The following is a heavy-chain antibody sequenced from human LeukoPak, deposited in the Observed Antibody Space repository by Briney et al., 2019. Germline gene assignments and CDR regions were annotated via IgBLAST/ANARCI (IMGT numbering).Heavy chain of an antibody. D-gene: IGHD6-25*01. J-gene: IGHJ4*02. Sequence: ASVKVSCKASGYTFTSYAMHWVRQAPGQRLEWMGWINAGNGNTKYSQKFQGRVTMTTDTSTSTAYMEPRSLKSDDTAVYYCAREAPYSSDDYWGQGTPVTVSS. CDR2: INAGNGNT. CDR3: AREAPYSSDDY. V-gene: IGHV1-3*01. CDR1: GYTFTSYA.